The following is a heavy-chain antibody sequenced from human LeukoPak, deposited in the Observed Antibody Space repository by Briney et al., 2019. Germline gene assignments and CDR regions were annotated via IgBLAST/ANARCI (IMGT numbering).Heavy chain of an antibody. CDR2: ISGSGGGT. D-gene: IGHD6-13*01. CDR1: GFTFSSYA. V-gene: IGHV3-23*01. Sequence: GGSLRLSCAASGFTFSSYAMSWVRQAPGKGLEWVSAISGSGGGTYYADSVKGRFTISRDNSKNTLYLQMNSLRAEDTAVYYCAKDLSSSSWPAWFDPWGQGTLVTVSS. CDR3: AKDLSSSSWPAWFDP. J-gene: IGHJ5*02.